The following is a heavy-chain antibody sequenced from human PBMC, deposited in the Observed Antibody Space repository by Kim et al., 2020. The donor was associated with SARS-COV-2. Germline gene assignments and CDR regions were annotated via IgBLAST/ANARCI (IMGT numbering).Heavy chain of an antibody. CDR2: ISSSSSYI. V-gene: IGHV3-21*01. J-gene: IGHJ4*02. Sequence: GGSLRLSCAASGFTFSSYSMNWVRQAPGKGLEWVSSISSSSSYIYYADSVKGRFTISRDNAKNSLYLQMNSLRAEDTAVYYCARVPHNKYSNYVWGYWGQGTLVTVSS. D-gene: IGHD4-4*01. CDR1: GFTFSSYS. CDR3: ARVPHNKYSNYVWGY.